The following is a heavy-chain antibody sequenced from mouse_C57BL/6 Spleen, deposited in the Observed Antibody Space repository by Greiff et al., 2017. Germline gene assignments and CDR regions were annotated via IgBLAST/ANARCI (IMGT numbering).Heavy chain of an antibody. Sequence: QVQLQQPGAELVKPGASVKLSCKASGYTFTSYWMHWVKQRPGRGLEWIGRIDPNSGGTKYKEKFKTKATLTVDKTSRIVYMQLSSLTSEASAVYYCARAYSAMDYWGQGTSVTVSS. CDR3: ARAYSAMDY. V-gene: IGHV1-72*01. CDR2: IDPNSGGT. J-gene: IGHJ4*01. CDR1: GYTFTSYW.